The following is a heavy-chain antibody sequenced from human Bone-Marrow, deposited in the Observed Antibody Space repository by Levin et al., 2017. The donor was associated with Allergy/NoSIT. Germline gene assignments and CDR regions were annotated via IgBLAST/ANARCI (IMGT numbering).Heavy chain of an antibody. J-gene: IGHJ4*02. CDR3: ARHVGDYYFDTSGVVDY. CDR2: IYYSGST. CDR1: GGSITSSSYY. D-gene: IGHD3-22*01. V-gene: IGHV4-39*01. Sequence: SETLSLTCTVSGGSITSSSYYWGWIRQPPGKGLEWIGSIYYSGSTYYKPSLKSRVSISADASKNQFSLKLSSVTAADTAVYYCARHVGDYYFDTSGVVDYWGQGTLVTVSS.